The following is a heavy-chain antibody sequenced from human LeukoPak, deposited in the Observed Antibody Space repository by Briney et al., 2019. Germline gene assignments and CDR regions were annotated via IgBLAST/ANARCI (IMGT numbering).Heavy chain of an antibody. CDR2: ISSSGSTI. V-gene: IGHV3-48*04. CDR3: ARDREYYDILTGYYTH. CDR1: GFTFSSYA. J-gene: IGHJ4*02. D-gene: IGHD3-9*01. Sequence: GGSLRLSCAASGFTFSSYAMSWVRQAPGKGLEWVSYISSSGSTIYYADSVKGRFTISRDNAKNSLYLQMNSLRAEDTAVYYCARDREYYDILTGYYTHWGQGTLVTVSS.